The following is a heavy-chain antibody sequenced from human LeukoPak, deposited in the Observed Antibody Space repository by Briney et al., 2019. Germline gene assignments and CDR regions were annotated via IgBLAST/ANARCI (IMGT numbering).Heavy chain of an antibody. CDR2: INWNGGRT. D-gene: IGHD5-18*01. V-gene: IGHV3-20*04. Sequence: GGSLRLSCAASGFTFDDYGMSWVRQAPGKGLEWVSGINWNGGRTGYADSVKGRFTISRDNSKNTLYLQMNSLRAEDTAVYYCARDGGIQLWSRDYYYYYGMDVWGQGTTVTVSS. J-gene: IGHJ6*02. CDR3: ARDGGIQLWSRDYYYYYGMDV. CDR1: GFTFDDYG.